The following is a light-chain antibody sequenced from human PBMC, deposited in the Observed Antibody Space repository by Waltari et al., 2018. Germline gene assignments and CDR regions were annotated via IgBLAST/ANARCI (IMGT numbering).Light chain of an antibody. CDR2: EDD. CDR1: SGSITWNY. V-gene: IGLV6-57*03. Sequence: NFILTQPHSVSEYPGKTVTIPCTLSSGSITWNYFQWYQQRPGSAPTNVIYEDDQRPSGVPDRFSGSVDRSSNSVSLTISGLETEDEADYYCQSYGDNYQLVFGGGTKLTVL. J-gene: IGLJ2*01. CDR3: QSYGDNYQLV.